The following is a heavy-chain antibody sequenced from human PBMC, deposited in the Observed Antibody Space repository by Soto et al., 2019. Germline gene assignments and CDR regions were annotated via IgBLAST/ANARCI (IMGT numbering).Heavy chain of an antibody. CDR2: IYYSRNT. Sequence: QVHLQESGPGLVKPSQTLSLTCTVSGGSISNAQYYWAWIRQHPGKGLEWIGYIYYSRNTYYSPSRKKRVSIAIATSKNLFSLKVNSVTAADTAVYYCAKTYGPFGWLDPWGQGTLVTVSS. CDR1: GGSISNAQYY. J-gene: IGHJ5*02. CDR3: AKTYGPFGWLDP. V-gene: IGHV4-31*03. D-gene: IGHD3-10*01.